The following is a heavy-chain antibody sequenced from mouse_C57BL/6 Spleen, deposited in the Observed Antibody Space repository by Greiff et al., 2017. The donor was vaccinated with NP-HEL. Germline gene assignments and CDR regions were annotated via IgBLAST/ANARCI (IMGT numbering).Heavy chain of an antibody. CDR1: GFTFSDYY. J-gene: IGHJ1*03. CDR3: ARGGYYAYFDV. CDR2: INYDGSST. V-gene: IGHV5-16*01. D-gene: IGHD2-3*01. Sequence: EVMLVESEGGLVQPGSSMKLSCTASGFTFSDYYMAWVRQVPEKGLEWVANINYDGSSTYYLDSLKSRFIISRDNAKNILYLQMSSLKSEDTATYYCARGGYYAYFDVWGTGTTVTVSS.